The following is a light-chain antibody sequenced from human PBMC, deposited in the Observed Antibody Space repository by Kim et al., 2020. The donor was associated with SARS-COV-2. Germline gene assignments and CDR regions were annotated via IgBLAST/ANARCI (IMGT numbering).Light chain of an antibody. CDR2: LGSDGRQ. J-gene: IGLJ2*01. CDR1: SGHTDYA. Sequence: VKLTCTLGSGHTDYAIAWHQQQPEKGPRYLMKLGSDGRQSRGDGIPDRFSGSSSGAERYLTISSLQSEDEADYYCQTWGTGSGVVFGGGTQLTVL. CDR3: QTWGTGSGVV. V-gene: IGLV4-69*01.